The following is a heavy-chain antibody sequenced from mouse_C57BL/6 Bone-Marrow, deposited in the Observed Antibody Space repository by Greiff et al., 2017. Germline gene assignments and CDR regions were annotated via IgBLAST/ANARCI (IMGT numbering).Heavy chain of an antibody. CDR3: ARQYYFDY. J-gene: IGHJ2*01. Sequence: EVQLVESGGDLVKPGGSLKLSCAASGFTFSSYGMSWVRQTPHKRLEWVANISSGGSYTYYPDSVKGRFTISRDNAKNTLYLQMGSLKSEDTAMYYCARQYYFDYWGQGTTLTVSS. CDR2: ISSGGSYT. CDR1: GFTFSSYG. V-gene: IGHV5-6*01.